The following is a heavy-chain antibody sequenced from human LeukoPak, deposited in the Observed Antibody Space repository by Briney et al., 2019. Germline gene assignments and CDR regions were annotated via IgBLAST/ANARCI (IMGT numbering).Heavy chain of an antibody. Sequence: SETLSLTCTVSGDFITAYYWSWIRQPPGKGLEWIGYVYYSGSTNYNPSLKSRVTISVDTSKNQFSLKLSSVTAADTAVYYCARETRGNWFDPWGQGTLVTVSS. CDR3: ARETRGNWFDP. J-gene: IGHJ5*02. CDR1: GDFITAYY. D-gene: IGHD1-7*01. CDR2: VYYSGST. V-gene: IGHV4-59*01.